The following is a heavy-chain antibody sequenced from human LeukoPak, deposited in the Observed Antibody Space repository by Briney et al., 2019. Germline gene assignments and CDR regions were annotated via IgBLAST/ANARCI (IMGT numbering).Heavy chain of an antibody. D-gene: IGHD6-6*01. CDR3: ARASTSMAARAFGYYFDY. CDR2: IYDSGST. Sequence: SETLSLTCTVSGGSISSSSYYWGWIRQPPGKGLEWIGSIYDSGSTYYNPSLKSRVTISVDTSKNQFSLKLSSVTAADTAVYYCARASTSMAARAFGYYFDYCGQGTLVTVSS. CDR1: GGSISSSSYY. J-gene: IGHJ4*02. V-gene: IGHV4-39*07.